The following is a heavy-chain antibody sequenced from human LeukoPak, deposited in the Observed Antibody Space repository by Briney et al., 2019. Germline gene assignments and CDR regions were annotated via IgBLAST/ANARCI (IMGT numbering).Heavy chain of an antibody. J-gene: IGHJ3*02. Sequence: GASVKVSCKASGYTFTAYYIHWVRQALGQGLEWMGRINPNSGGTSYAQKFQGRVTMTRDTSISTAYMELSRLRSDDTVVYYCAIAGGGSDAFDIWGQGTMVTVSS. D-gene: IGHD2-15*01. CDR3: AIAGGGSDAFDI. CDR1: GYTFTAYY. V-gene: IGHV1-2*05. CDR2: INPNSGGT.